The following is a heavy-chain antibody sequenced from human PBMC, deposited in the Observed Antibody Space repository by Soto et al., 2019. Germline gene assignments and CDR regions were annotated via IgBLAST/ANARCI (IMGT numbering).Heavy chain of an antibody. V-gene: IGHV3-23*01. CDR1: GFTFSSYA. CDR2: ISGSGGST. J-gene: IGHJ2*01. D-gene: IGHD2-15*01. Sequence: GGSLRLSCAASGFTFSSYAMSWVRQAPGKGLEWVSAISGSGGSTYYADSVKGRFTISRDNSKNTLYLQMNSLRAEDTAVYYCAKAPGVVVAARGYFDLWGRGTLVIVSS. CDR3: AKAPGVVVAARGYFDL.